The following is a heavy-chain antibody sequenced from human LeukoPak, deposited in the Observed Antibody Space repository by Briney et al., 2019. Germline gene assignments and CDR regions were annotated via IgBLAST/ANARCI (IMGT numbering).Heavy chain of an antibody. Sequence: SETLSLTCTVSGGSISSYYWSWIRQPPGKGLEWIGYIYYSGGTNYNPSLKSRVTISVDTSKNQFSLKLSSVTAADTAVYYCARHGDYGNYYYYGLDVWGQGTTVTVSS. J-gene: IGHJ6*02. V-gene: IGHV4-59*08. CDR1: GGSISSYY. CDR2: IYYSGGT. CDR3: ARHGDYGNYYYYGLDV. D-gene: IGHD4-17*01.